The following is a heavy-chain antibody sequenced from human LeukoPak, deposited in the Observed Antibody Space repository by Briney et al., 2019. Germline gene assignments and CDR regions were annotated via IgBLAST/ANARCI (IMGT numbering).Heavy chain of an antibody. J-gene: IGHJ6*03. V-gene: IGHV1-2*02. D-gene: IGHD6-13*01. CDR3: AITSSSSWYGYYYYMDV. CDR2: INPNSGGT. CDR1: GYTFTGYY. Sequence: ASVKVSRKASGYTFTGYYMHWMRQAPGQGLEWMGWINPNSGGTNYAQKFQGRVTMTRDTSISTAYMELSRLRSDDTAVYYCAITSSSSWYGYYYYMDVWGKGTTVTVSS.